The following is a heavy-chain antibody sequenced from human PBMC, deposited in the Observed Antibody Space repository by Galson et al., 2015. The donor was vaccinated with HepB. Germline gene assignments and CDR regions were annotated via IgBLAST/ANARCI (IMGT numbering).Heavy chain of an antibody. CDR3: ARRRGWDFDSSGYYHAFDI. V-gene: IGHV5-51*01. CDR2: IYPGDSDT. D-gene: IGHD3-22*01. CDR1: GYSLTSYW. J-gene: IGHJ3*02. Sequence: QSGAEVKKPGESLKISCKGSGYSLTSYWIAWVRQMPGKGLESMGIIYPGDSDTKYSPSFRGQVTISVDKSISTAYLQWSSLKASDTAIYYCARRRGWDFDSSGYYHAFDIWGQGTMVTVSS.